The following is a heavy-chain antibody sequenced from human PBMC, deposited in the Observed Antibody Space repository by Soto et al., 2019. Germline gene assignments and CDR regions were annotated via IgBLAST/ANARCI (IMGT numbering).Heavy chain of an antibody. D-gene: IGHD3-9*01. CDR2: ISAYNGNT. V-gene: IGHV1-18*04. Sequence: ASVKVSCKASGYTFTSYGISWVRQAPGQGLEWMGWISAYNGNTNYAQKLQGRVTMTTDTSTSTAYMELRSLRSDDTAVYYCARGLFDILTGHPLYYYYGMDVWGQGTTVTVSS. J-gene: IGHJ6*02. CDR1: GYTFTSYG. CDR3: ARGLFDILTGHPLYYYYGMDV.